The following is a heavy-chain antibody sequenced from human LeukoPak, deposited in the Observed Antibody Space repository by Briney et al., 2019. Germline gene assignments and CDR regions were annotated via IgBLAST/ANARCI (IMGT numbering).Heavy chain of an antibody. CDR1: GVSIGSYY. CDR2: IYYSGST. V-gene: IGHV4-59*01. CDR3: ARELHYCSGGSCYPDWFDP. Sequence: SQCLSLAFTVPGVSIGSYYWSWLRQSPGKGLEWIGYIYYSGSTNYNPSLKSRVTISVDTSKNQFSLKLSSVTAADTAVYYCARELHYCSGGSCYPDWFDPWGQGTLVTVSS. J-gene: IGHJ5*02. D-gene: IGHD2-15*01.